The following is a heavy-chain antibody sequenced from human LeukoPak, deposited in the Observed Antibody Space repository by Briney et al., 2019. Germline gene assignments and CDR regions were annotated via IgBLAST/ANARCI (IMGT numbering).Heavy chain of an antibody. CDR3: AREDIAARLGYFDY. CDR2: INHSGST. D-gene: IGHD6-6*01. J-gene: IGHJ4*02. V-gene: IGHV4-34*01. CDR1: GGSFSGYY. Sequence: SETLSLTCAVYGGSFSGYYWSWIRQPPGKGLEWIGEINHSGSTNYNPSLKSRVTISVDTSKNQFSLKLSSVTAADTAVYYCAREDIAARLGYFDYWGQGTLVTVSS.